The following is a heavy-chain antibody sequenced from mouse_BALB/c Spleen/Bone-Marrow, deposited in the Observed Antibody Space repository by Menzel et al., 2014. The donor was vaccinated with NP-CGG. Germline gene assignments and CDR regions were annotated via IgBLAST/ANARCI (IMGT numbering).Heavy chain of an antibody. D-gene: IGHD2-1*01. CDR2: IYPGDGDT. V-gene: IGHV1-82*01. CDR3: ARDGYGKRNYFDY. J-gene: IGHJ2*01. CDR1: GYAFSSSW. Sequence: QVHVKQSGPELVKPGASVKISCKASGYAFSSSWMSWVKQRPGQGLEWIGRIYPGDGDTNYNGKFKGKATLTADKSSSTAYMQLSSLTSVDSAVYFCARDGYGKRNYFDYWGQGTPLTDSS.